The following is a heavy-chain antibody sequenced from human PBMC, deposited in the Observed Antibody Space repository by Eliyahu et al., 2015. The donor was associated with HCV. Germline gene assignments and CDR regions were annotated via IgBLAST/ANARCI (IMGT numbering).Heavy chain of an antibody. D-gene: IGHD6-25*01. J-gene: IGHJ4*02. Sequence: EVQLVESGGGLIQPGGSLXLSCAAXGFTVSSNYMSWVRQAPGKGLEWVSXIDSGGTTYYAXSVKGRFTISRDHSKNTLYLQMNSLRAEDTAVYYCARDSAGQGVDYWGQGTLVTVSS. CDR2: IDSGGTT. V-gene: IGHV3-53*01. CDR3: ARDSAGQGVDY. CDR1: GFTVSSNY.